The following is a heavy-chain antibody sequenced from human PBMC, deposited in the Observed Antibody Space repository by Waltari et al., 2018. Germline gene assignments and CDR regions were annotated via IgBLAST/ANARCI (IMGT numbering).Heavy chain of an antibody. CDR1: GSHFRNHG. CDR3: ARAREQPVRYWFDS. CDR2: IWYDGSNE. Sequence: QVQLVEAGGGVVQPGRSVRLSCATSGSHFRNHGLHWVRQDPGKGLEWVAVIWYDGSNEYYADSVSGRFSVSRDNSKNTLYLQMNSLTTEDTAMYYCARAREQPVRYWFDSWGQGTLVTVSS. V-gene: IGHV3-33*08. J-gene: IGHJ5*01. D-gene: IGHD6-13*01.